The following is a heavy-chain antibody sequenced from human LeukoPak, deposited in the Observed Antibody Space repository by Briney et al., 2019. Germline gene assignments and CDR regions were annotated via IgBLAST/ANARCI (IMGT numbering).Heavy chain of an antibody. D-gene: IGHD3-10*01. V-gene: IGHV3-21*01. J-gene: IGHJ4*02. CDR1: GFTFSSYS. CDR2: ISSSSSYI. CDR3: ASVRGSGSYSD. Sequence: GGSLRLSCAASGFTFSSYSMNWVRQAPGKGLEWVSSISSSSSYIYYADSVKGRFTISRDNAKNSLYLQMNSLRAEDTAVYYCASVRGSGSYSDWGQGTLVTVSS.